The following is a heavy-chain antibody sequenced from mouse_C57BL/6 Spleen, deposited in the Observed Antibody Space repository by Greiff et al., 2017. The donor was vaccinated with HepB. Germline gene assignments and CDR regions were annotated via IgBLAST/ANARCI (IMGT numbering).Heavy chain of an antibody. Sequence: EVKLVESEGGLVQPGSSMKLSCTASGFTFSDYYMAWVRQVPEKGLEWVANINYDGSSTYYLDSLKSRFIISRDNAKNILYLQMSSLKSEDTATYYCARDHSPGYFDYWGQGTTLTVSS. V-gene: IGHV5-16*01. CDR1: GFTFSDYY. CDR3: ARDHSPGYFDY. CDR2: INYDGSST. J-gene: IGHJ2*01.